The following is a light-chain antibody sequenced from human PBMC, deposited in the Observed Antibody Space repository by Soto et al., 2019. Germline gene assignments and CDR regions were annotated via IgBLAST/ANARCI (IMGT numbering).Light chain of an antibody. J-gene: IGLJ1*01. CDR1: SSDVGSYNL. CDR3: CSYAGSTTYV. CDR2: EGS. Sequence: QSALTQPASVSGSPRQSITISFTGNSSDVGSYNLVSWYQQHPGKAPRLLMYEGSKRPSGVSNRYSGAKSGNTASLTISGLQAEDEADYYCCSYAGSTTYVFGTGTKLTVL. V-gene: IGLV2-23*01.